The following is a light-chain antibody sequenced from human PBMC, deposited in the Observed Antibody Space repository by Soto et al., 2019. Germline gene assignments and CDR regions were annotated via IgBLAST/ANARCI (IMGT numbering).Light chain of an antibody. CDR1: QSISSW. Sequence: DIQMTQSPSTLSASVGDRVIITCRASQSISSWLAWYQQKPGKAPNLLIYKASALKGGVPSRFSGSRSGTEFTLTISSLQPDDFPTYYCQQYDNDSWTFGQGTKVEIK. CDR2: KAS. CDR3: QQYDNDSWT. V-gene: IGKV1-5*03. J-gene: IGKJ1*01.